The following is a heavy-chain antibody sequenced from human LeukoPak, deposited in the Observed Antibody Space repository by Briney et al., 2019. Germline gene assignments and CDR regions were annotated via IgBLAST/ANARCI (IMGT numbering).Heavy chain of an antibody. D-gene: IGHD6-13*01. J-gene: IGHJ6*03. V-gene: IGHV4-59*01. Sequence: SETLSLTCTVSGGSISSYSLSWTRQPPGKGLEWIGYIYYSGSTNYNPSLKSRVTISVDTSKNQFSLKLSSVTAADTAVYYCARLSLYSSSWYPYYMDVWGKRTTVTVSS. CDR3: ARLSLYSSSWYPYYMDV. CDR2: IYYSGST. CDR1: GGSISSYS.